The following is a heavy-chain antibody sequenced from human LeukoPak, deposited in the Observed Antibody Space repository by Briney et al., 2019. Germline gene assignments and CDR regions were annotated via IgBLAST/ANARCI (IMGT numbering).Heavy chain of an antibody. D-gene: IGHD2-2*02. CDR2: IYYSGST. Sequence: PSETLSLTCAVYGGSFSGYYWSWIRQPPGKGLEWIGYIYYSGSTNYNPSLKSRVTISVDTSKNQFSLKLSSVTAADTAVYYCARFGSYTRTGGDYWGQGTLVTVSS. CDR3: ARFGSYTRTGGDY. V-gene: IGHV4-59*01. CDR1: GGSFSGYY. J-gene: IGHJ4*02.